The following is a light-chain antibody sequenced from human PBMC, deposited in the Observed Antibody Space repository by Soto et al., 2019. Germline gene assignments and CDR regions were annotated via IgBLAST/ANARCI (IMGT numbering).Light chain of an antibody. V-gene: IGLV2-14*01. J-gene: IGLJ2*01. CDR2: GVR. CDR3: SSYTSSDTVI. Sequence: QSALTQPASVSGSPGQSITISCTGTSSDIGGYNYVSWYQHHPGKAPKLLIYGVRNRPSTISNRFSGSKSGSTASLTISGLQAEDEADYYCSSYTSSDTVIFAGGTKLTVL. CDR1: SSDIGGYNY.